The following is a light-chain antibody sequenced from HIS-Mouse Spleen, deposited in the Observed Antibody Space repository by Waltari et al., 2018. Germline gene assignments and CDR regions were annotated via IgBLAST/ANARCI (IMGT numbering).Light chain of an antibody. Sequence: QSALTQPPSASGPPGQSVTISCTGTSSHVGVDNYLSCYQQHPGKAPKLMIYEVSKGPSGVPDRFSGSKSGNTASLTVSGLQAEDEADYYCSSYAGSNNFVVFGGGTKLTVL. CDR1: SSHVGVDNY. J-gene: IGLJ2*01. CDR3: SSYAGSNNFVV. V-gene: IGLV2-8*01. CDR2: EVS.